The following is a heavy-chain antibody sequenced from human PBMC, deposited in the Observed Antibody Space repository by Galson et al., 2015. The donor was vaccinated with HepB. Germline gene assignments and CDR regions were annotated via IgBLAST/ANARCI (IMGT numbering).Heavy chain of an antibody. Sequence: TLSLTCTVSGGSISSGGYYWSWIRQHPGKGLEWIGYIYYSGSAYYNPSLKSRVTISVDTSKNQFSLKLSSVTAADTAVYYCARTSPYLGEYYYYGMDVWGQGTTVTVSS. CDR2: IYYSGSA. V-gene: IGHV4-31*03. D-gene: IGHD3-10*01. J-gene: IGHJ6*02. CDR1: GGSISSGGYY. CDR3: ARTSPYLGEYYYYGMDV.